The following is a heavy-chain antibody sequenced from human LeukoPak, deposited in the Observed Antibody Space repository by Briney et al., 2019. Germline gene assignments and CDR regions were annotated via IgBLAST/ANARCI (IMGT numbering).Heavy chain of an antibody. Sequence: GGSLRLSCAASGFTFSNYEMNWVRQAPGKGLEWLSYISSSGSTIYYADSVKGRFTASRDNAKNSLYLQMNSLGAEDMALYYCARGGAGIMVRGVILDYWGQGALVTVSS. CDR3: ARGGAGIMVRGVILDY. D-gene: IGHD3-10*01. V-gene: IGHV3-48*03. J-gene: IGHJ4*02. CDR2: ISSSGSTI. CDR1: GFTFSNYE.